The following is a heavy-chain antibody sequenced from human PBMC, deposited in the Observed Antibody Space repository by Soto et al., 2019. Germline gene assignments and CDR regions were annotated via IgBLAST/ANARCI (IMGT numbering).Heavy chain of an antibody. V-gene: IGHV4-30-4*01. D-gene: IGHD5-18*01. CDR2: IFPSGAT. CDR3: ARGSAAKRYFDL. CDR1: GAPISGGDYH. Sequence: QVQLQESGPGLVKPSQTLSLMCTVSGAPISGGDYHWSWIRQPPGKGLEWIGYIFPSGATHYNSSLRSRITMSVGTSKNHFSLKLTSVTAADTAVYFCARGSAAKRYFDLWGRGTLVTVSS. J-gene: IGHJ2*01.